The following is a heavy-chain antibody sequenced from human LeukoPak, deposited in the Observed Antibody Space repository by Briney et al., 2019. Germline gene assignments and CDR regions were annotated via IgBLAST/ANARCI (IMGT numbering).Heavy chain of an antibody. CDR1: GFTFSRSW. Sequence: GGSLRLSCAGSGFTFSRSWMSWVRQAPGKGLEWVANIKQDGSEKYYVDSVKGRFTISRDNVKNSLYLQMNSLRAEDTAVYHCGREGLNYYDSRGYYYNYWGQGTPVTVSS. V-gene: IGHV3-7*01. J-gene: IGHJ4*02. D-gene: IGHD3-22*01. CDR3: GREGLNYYDSRGYYYNY. CDR2: IKQDGSEK.